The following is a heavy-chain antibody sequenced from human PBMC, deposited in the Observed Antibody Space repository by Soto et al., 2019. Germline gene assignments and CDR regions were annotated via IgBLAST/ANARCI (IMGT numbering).Heavy chain of an antibody. Sequence: EVQLVESGGSLVQPGGSLRLSCAASGFTFSSNWMHWVRQVPGKGLLWVSRINTDGSATNYVDSVKGRFTVSRDNARTTMYLQMNSLRAEDTALYYCARDGEAYWGQGTLVTVSS. CDR2: INTDGSAT. D-gene: IGHD2-21*01. V-gene: IGHV3-74*01. CDR3: ARDGEAY. J-gene: IGHJ4*02. CDR1: GFTFSSNW.